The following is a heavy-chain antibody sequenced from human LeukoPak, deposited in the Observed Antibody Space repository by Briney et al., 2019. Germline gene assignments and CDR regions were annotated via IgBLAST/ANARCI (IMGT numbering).Heavy chain of an antibody. CDR1: GFTFSSYS. J-gene: IGHJ4*02. D-gene: IGHD3-3*01. Sequence: GGSLRLSCAASGFTFSSYSMNWVRQAPGKGLEWVSYISSSSSTIYYADSVKGRFTISRDNAKNSLYLQMNSLRAEDTAVYYCANGKYYDFWSGFDYWGQGTLVTVSS. CDR2: ISSSSSTI. CDR3: ANGKYYDFWSGFDY. V-gene: IGHV3-48*01.